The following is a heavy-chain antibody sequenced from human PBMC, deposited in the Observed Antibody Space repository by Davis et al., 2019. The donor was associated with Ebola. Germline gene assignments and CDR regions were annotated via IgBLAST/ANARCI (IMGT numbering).Heavy chain of an antibody. CDR2: MSYDGSNE. V-gene: IGHV3-30*18. J-gene: IGHJ5*02. CDR1: GFTFSSYA. D-gene: IGHD3-3*01. CDR3: AKDGPQIYDFWRGYYGS. Sequence: GESLKISCATSGFTFSSYAIHWVRQAPGKGLERVAGMSYDGSNEYYADSVKGRFIISRDISKKTLYLQMNSLRAEDTDVYYCAKDGPQIYDFWRGYYGSWGPGTLVTVSS.